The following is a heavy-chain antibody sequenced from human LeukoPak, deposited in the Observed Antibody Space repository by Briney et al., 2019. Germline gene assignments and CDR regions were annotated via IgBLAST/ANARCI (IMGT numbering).Heavy chain of an antibody. D-gene: IGHD7-27*01. V-gene: IGHV4-39*01. J-gene: IGHJ4*02. CDR1: GASISGSNSYY. Sequence: SQTLSLTCIVSGASISGSNSYYWGWIRQPPGKGLEWIGSIYYSGTTYYHPSLKSRVTISVDTSKNEFSLKVRFMTAADTAVYYFARHGEPQDWGSWGQGILVTVSS. CDR3: ARHGEPQDWGS. CDR2: IYYSGTT.